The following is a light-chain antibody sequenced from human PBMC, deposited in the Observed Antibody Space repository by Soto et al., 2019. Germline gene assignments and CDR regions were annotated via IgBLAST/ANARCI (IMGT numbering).Light chain of an antibody. CDR3: QQYGSSPRT. V-gene: IGKV3-20*01. Sequence: EIVLTQSTGTLSLSPGERATLSCRASQSVSSSYLAWYQQKPGQAPRLLIYGASSRATGIPDRFSGSGSGTDFTLTFSRLEPEDFAVYYCQQYGSSPRTFGQGTKVEIK. CDR1: QSVSSSY. CDR2: GAS. J-gene: IGKJ1*01.